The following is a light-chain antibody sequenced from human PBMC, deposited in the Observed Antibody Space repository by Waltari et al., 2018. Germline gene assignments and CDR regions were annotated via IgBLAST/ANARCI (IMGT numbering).Light chain of an antibody. J-gene: IGLJ2*01. CDR3: SSYTSSSTPV. Sequence: QSALTQPPSVSGSPGQSLTISCTGPSSDVGSYNRVSWYQQPPRTAPKLMIYEVSNRPSGVPDRFSGSKSGNTAFLTISGLQAEDEADYYCSSYTSSSTPVFGGGTKLTVL. CDR1: SSDVGSYNR. V-gene: IGLV2-18*02. CDR2: EVS.